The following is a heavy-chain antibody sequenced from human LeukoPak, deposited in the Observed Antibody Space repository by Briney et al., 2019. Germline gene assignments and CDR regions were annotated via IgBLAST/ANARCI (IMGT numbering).Heavy chain of an antibody. Sequence: SETLSLTCTVSGVSVRGGSYRWSWIRQPPGKGLEWIGYIYYSGSTYYNPSLKSRVTISVDTSKNQFSLKLSSVTAADTAVYYCASRDTTSYWYFDLWGRGTLVTVSS. J-gene: IGHJ2*01. CDR1: GVSVRGGSYR. V-gene: IGHV4-30-4*01. CDR2: IYYSGST. D-gene: IGHD4-17*01. CDR3: ASRDTTSYWYFDL.